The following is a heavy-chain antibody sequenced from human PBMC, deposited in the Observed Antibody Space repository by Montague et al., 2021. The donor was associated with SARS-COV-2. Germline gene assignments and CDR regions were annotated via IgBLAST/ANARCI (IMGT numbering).Heavy chain of an antibody. CDR3: ARNFPETIFGVFTHPGGMDV. V-gene: IGHV4-59*08. D-gene: IGHD3-3*01. Sequence: SETLSLTCTVSGGSISSYYWSWIRQPPGKGLEWIGYIYYSGSTNYNPSLKSRVTISVDTSKNQFSLKLSSVTAADTAVYYCARNFPETIFGVFTHPGGMDVWGQGTPVTVSS. J-gene: IGHJ6*02. CDR2: IYYSGST. CDR1: GGSISSYY.